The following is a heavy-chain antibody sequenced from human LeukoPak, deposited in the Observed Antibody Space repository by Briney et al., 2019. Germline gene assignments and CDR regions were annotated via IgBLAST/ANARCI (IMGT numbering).Heavy chain of an antibody. V-gene: IGHV3-48*01. Sequence: GGSLRLSCAASGFTFSSYSMNWVRQAPGKGLEWVSYISSSSSTIYYADSVKGRFTISRDNAKNSLYLQMNSLRAEGTAVYYCARLSAGTMIVVGGDAFDIWGQGTMVTVSS. J-gene: IGHJ3*02. CDR3: ARLSAGTMIVVGGDAFDI. CDR2: ISSSSSTI. D-gene: IGHD3-22*01. CDR1: GFTFSSYS.